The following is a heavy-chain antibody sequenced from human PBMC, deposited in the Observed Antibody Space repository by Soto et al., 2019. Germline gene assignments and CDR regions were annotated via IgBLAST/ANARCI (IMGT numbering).Heavy chain of an antibody. CDR2: ISYDGTTT. V-gene: IGHV3-30*18. CDR1: GFTFSSYE. J-gene: IGHJ4*02. Sequence: QVQLVESGGGVVQPGRSLRLSCAASGFTFSSYEMHWVRQAPGKGLDWVAIISYDGTTTYYADSVKGRFIISRDNSKNTLYLQMNSLRPEDTAVYYCAKERKGADYWGQGTLVTVSS. CDR3: AKERKGADY.